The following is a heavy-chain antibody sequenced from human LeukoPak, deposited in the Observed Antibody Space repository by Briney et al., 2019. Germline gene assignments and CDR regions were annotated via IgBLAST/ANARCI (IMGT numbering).Heavy chain of an antibody. J-gene: IGHJ4*02. Sequence: SETLSLTCTVSRGSISGDYWSWIRQPPGKGLEWIAYIYYSGSIKCNPSLKSRVTISVDTSKNQFSLKLSSVTAADTAVYYCARVRDYPSYFDYWGQGTLVTVSS. V-gene: IGHV4-59*01. CDR3: ARVRDYPSYFDY. D-gene: IGHD4-17*01. CDR2: IYYSGSI. CDR1: RGSISGDY.